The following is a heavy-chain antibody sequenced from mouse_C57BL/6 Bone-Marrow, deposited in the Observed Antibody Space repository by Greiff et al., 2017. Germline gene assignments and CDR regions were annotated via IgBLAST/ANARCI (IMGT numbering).Heavy chain of an antibody. J-gene: IGHJ3*01. CDR1: GFTFSDYY. Sequence: EVKLMESGGGLVQPGGSLKLSCAASGFTFSDYYMYWVRQTPEKRLEWVAYISNGGGSTYYPDTVKGRFTISRDNAKNTLYLQMSRLKSEDTAIYYCASGGFAYWGQGTLVTVSA. CDR3: ASGGFAY. CDR2: ISNGGGST. V-gene: IGHV5-12*01.